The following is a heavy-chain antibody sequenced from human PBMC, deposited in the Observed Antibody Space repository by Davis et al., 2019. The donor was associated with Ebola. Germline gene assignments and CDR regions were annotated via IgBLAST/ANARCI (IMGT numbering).Heavy chain of an antibody. D-gene: IGHD3-16*02. CDR1: GFTFSSYW. J-gene: IGHJ4*02. Sequence: PGGSLRLSCAASGFTFSSYWMHWVRQSPGKGLEWVSSISDSTGATYYADSVKGRFTISRDNAKNSLYLQMNSLRAEDTAVYYCARGGSYPGYWGQGTLVTVSS. V-gene: IGHV3-21*04. CDR3: ARGGSYPGY. CDR2: ISDSTGAT.